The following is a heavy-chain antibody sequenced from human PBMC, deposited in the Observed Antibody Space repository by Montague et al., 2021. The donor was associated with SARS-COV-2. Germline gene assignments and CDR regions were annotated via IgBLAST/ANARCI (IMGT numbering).Heavy chain of an antibody. CDR2: IYSSGGT. V-gene: IGHV4-61*02. D-gene: IGHD4-17*01. CDR1: GGSIRSGSYY. CDR3: ARDYGDYSYYYGLDV. Sequence: TLSLTCTVSGGSIRSGSYYWSWIRQPAGKGLEWIGSIYSSGGTNYNPSLKSRVTMSVDTSKNQFSLKVSSVTAADTAVYYCARDYGDYSYYYGLDVWGQGTTVTVSS. J-gene: IGHJ6*02.